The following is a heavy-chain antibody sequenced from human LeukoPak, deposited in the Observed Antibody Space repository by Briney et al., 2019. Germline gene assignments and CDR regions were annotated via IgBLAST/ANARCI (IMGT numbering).Heavy chain of an antibody. CDR1: GFTFSSYA. Sequence: GGSLRLSCAASGFTFSSYAMSWVRQAPGKGLEWVSAISGSGGSTYYADSVKGRFTISGDNSKNTLYLQMNSLRAEDTAVYYCAKVAGCFGESYLDYWGQGTLVTVSS. D-gene: IGHD3-10*01. CDR3: AKVAGCFGESYLDY. J-gene: IGHJ4*02. CDR2: ISGSGGST. V-gene: IGHV3-23*01.